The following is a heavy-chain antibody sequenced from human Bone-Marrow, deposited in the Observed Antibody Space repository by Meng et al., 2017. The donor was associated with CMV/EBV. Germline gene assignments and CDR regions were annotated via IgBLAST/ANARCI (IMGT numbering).Heavy chain of an antibody. V-gene: IGHV3-23*01. Sequence: GESLKISCAASGFTFSSYGMSWVRQAPGKGLEWVSTISASGGSTYYADSVKGRFTISRDNSKNTLYLQMNSLRAEDTAVYYCAKAHYSIGPGAFDIWGQGTRVTGSS. D-gene: IGHD6-25*01. CDR3: AKAHYSIGPGAFDI. J-gene: IGHJ3*02. CDR2: ISASGGST. CDR1: GFTFSSYG.